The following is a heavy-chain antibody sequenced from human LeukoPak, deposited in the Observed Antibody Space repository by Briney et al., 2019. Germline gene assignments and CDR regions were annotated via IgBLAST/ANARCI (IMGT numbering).Heavy chain of an antibody. CDR1: GGTFSSYA. Sequence: EASVKVSCKASGGTFSSYAISWVRQAPGQGLEWMGRIIPILGIANYAQKFQGRVTITADKSTSTAYMELSSLRSEDTAVYYCARNFVRVGSSYCNAQNWAKGTLATVSS. D-gene: IGHD2-15*01. V-gene: IGHV1-69*04. CDR3: ARNFVRVGSSYCNAQN. CDR2: IIPILGIA. J-gene: IGHJ4*02.